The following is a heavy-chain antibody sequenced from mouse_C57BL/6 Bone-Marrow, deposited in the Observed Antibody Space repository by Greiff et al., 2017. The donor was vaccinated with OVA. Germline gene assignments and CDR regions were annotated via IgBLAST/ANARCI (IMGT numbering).Heavy chain of an antibody. D-gene: IGHD1-3*01. Sequence: EVQLQQSGAELVKPAASVKLSCTVSGFYIKDYYMHWVKQRTEQGLEGMGRIEPEDGETNYAPKFQGKATRTADTSSNTAYLQLSSLTSEDTTVYYCARESNPYALDYWGQGTSVTVSS. CDR2: IEPEDGET. V-gene: IGHV14-2*01. J-gene: IGHJ4*01. CDR3: ARESNPYALDY. CDR1: GFYIKDYY.